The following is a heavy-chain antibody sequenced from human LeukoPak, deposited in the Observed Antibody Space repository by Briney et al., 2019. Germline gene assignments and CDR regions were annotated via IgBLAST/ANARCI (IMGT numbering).Heavy chain of an antibody. J-gene: IGHJ6*02. CDR2: IKQDGSEK. Sequence: PGGSLGLSCAASGFTFSSYWMSWVRQAPGKGLEWVANIKQDGSEKYYVDSVKGRFTISRDNAKNSLYLQMNSLRAEDTAVYYCARVSGARIRVFWSGYSDYYGMDVWGQGTTVTVSS. D-gene: IGHD3-3*01. CDR3: ARVSGARIRVFWSGYSDYYGMDV. CDR1: GFTFSSYW. V-gene: IGHV3-7*01.